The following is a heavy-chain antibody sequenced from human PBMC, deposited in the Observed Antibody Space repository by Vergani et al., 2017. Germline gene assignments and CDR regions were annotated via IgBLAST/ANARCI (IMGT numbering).Heavy chain of an antibody. J-gene: IGHJ5*02. V-gene: IGHV1-2*02. CDR1: GYTFIGFF. CDR3: ARDPRFLAPDNDFDA. D-gene: IGHD3-3*01. Sequence: QVHLMQSGAEVKKPGASVTVSCKASGYTFIGFFIHWVRQAPGHGLEWVGWINPNTGETTYSQASQGRVMMTLDTSTSTVYIELRSLKFDDTAIYYCARDPRFLAPDNDFDAVGQETLVTVST. CDR2: INPNTGET.